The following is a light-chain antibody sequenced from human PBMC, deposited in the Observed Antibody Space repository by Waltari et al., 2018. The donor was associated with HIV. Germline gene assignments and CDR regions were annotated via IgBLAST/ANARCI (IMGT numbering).Light chain of an antibody. Sequence: QSLLTQPPSASGPPGQRVTISCYGSSSNIGRNYVYWYQQLPGTAPKLLIYTNNQRPSGVPDRFSGSKSGTSASLAISGLRSEDEADYYCAAWDASLSVVFGGGTKLTV. CDR3: AAWDASLSVV. CDR1: SSNIGRNY. V-gene: IGLV1-47*01. CDR2: TNN. J-gene: IGLJ2*01.